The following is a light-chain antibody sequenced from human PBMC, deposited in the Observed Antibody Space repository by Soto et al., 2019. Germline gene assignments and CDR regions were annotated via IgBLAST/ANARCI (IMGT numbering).Light chain of an antibody. CDR1: QGISNF. V-gene: IGKV1-27*01. Sequence: DIQMTQSPSSLSASVGDRVTITCRASQGISNFLAWYQQKPGKVPKLLIYAASTLQSGVPSRFSGSGSGTDFTLTISSLQPEDVATYYCQKYNRAPPYTLGQGTKLEIK. CDR2: AAS. J-gene: IGKJ2*01. CDR3: QKYNRAPPYT.